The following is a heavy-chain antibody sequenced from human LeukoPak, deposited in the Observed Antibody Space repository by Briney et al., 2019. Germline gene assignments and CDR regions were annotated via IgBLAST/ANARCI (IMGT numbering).Heavy chain of an antibody. V-gene: IGHV1-8*01. D-gene: IGHD3-16*02. Sequence: ASVKVSCKASGYTFTSYDINWVRQATGQGLEWMGWMNPNSGNTGYAQKFQGRVTMTRNTSISTAYMELSSLRSEDTAVHYCARDFHDYVWGSYRQTVAFDIWGQGTMVTVSS. CDR1: GYTFTSYD. CDR2: MNPNSGNT. CDR3: ARDFHDYVWGSYRQTVAFDI. J-gene: IGHJ3*02.